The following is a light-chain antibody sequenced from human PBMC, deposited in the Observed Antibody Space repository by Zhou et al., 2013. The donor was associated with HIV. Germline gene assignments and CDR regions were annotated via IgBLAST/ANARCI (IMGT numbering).Light chain of an antibody. Sequence: AIQLTQSPSSLSASVRDRVTITCRASQGISSALAWYQQKPGKAPKLLIYDASSLERGVPSRFSGSGSGTDFTLTISSLQPEDFATYYCQQFKSYPFTFGPGTKVDMK. J-gene: IGKJ3*01. CDR3: QQFKSYPFT. CDR2: DAS. CDR1: QGISSA. V-gene: IGKV1-13*02.